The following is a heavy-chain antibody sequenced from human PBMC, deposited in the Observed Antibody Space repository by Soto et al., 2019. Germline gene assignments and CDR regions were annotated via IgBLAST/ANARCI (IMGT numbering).Heavy chain of an antibody. CDR2: IRSSGSPT. CDR3: TTGVGSSGWSEYYYYVMDV. D-gene: IGHD6-19*01. Sequence: GGSLRLSCVASGFAFSNYSMNWVRQAPGKGLEWVSYIRSSGSPTYYAGSVKGRFTISRDNAKKSLYLQMNSLRAEDTAVYYCTTGVGSSGWSEYYYYVMDVWGQGSTVTVS. V-gene: IGHV3-48*01. CDR1: GFAFSNYS. J-gene: IGHJ6*02.